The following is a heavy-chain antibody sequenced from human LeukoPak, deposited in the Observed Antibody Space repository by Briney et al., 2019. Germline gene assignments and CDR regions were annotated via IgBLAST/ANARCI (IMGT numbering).Heavy chain of an antibody. CDR1: GFTFSDYN. CDR2: ISSSGSTI. CDR3: ARLRSSSFYYYYMDV. D-gene: IGHD6-6*01. V-gene: IGHV3-11*01. Sequence: VGTLRLSCAASGFTFSDYNMSWVCQAPGEGVGWVSYISSSGSTIYYADSVKGRFTVSRDNAKNSLYLQMNSRRAEDTAVYSCARLRSSSFYYYYMDVWGKGTTVTVSS. J-gene: IGHJ6*03.